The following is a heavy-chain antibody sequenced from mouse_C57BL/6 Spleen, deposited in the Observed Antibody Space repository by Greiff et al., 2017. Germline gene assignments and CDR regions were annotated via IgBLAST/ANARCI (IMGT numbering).Heavy chain of an antibody. Sequence: QVHVKQPGAELVKPGASVKLSCKASGYTFTSYWMHWVKQRPGRGLEWIGRIDPNSGGTKYNEKFKSKATLTVDKPSSTAYMQLRSLTSEDSAVYYCARWGTTVPYYFGYWGQGTTLTVSS. V-gene: IGHV1-72*01. J-gene: IGHJ2*01. CDR2: IDPNSGGT. CDR1: GYTFTSYW. CDR3: ARWGTTVPYYFGY. D-gene: IGHD1-1*01.